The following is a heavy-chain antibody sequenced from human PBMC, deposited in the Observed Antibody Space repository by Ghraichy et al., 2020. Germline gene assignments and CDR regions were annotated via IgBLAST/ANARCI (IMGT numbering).Heavy chain of an antibody. CDR3: ARDLYCSSTSCYGAGNWFDP. D-gene: IGHD2-2*01. CDR1: GGSIARSNDY. CDR2: IYYSGTT. Sequence: SETLSLTCTVSGGSIARSNDYCGWIRQSPGKGLEWIGSIYYSGTTYYNPSLKSRVTIFVDTSKTQFSLRLTSVTAADTAVYYCARDLYCSSTSCYGAGNWFDPWGQGTLVTVSS. J-gene: IGHJ5*02. V-gene: IGHV4-39*02.